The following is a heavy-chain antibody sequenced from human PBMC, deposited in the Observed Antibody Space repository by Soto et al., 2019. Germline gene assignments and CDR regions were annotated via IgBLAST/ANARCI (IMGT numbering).Heavy chain of an antibody. Sequence: SETLSLTCTVSGGSISSYYWSWIRQPPGKGLEWIGYIYYSGSNNYNPSLKSRVTISVDTSKNQFSLKLSSVTAAYMAVYYCARDLNFWSGYFDYWGQGTLVTVSS. CDR3: ARDLNFWSGYFDY. V-gene: IGHV4-59*01. CDR2: IYYSGSN. D-gene: IGHD3-3*01. CDR1: GGSISSYY. J-gene: IGHJ4*02.